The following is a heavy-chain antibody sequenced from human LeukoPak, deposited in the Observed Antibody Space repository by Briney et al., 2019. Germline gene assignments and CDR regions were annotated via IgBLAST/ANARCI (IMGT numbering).Heavy chain of an antibody. D-gene: IGHD3-22*01. J-gene: IGHJ4*02. V-gene: IGHV1-24*01. Sequence: GASVKVSCKVSGYTLTELSMHWVRQAPGKGLEWMGGFDPEDGETIYAQKFQGRVTMTEDTSTDTAYMELSSLRSEDTAVYYCARGFYYYDSSGYYYIRQENDYWGQGTLVTVSS. CDR2: FDPEDGET. CDR3: ARGFYYYDSSGYYYIRQENDY. CDR1: GYTLTELS.